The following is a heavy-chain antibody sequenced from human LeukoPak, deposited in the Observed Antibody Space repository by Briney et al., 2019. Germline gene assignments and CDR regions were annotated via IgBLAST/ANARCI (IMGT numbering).Heavy chain of an antibody. CDR2: ISSSSSYI. J-gene: IGHJ4*02. CDR1: GFTFSSYS. Sequence: PGGSLRLSCAASGFTFSSYSMNWVRQAPGKGLEWVSSISSSSSYIYYADSVKGRFTISRDNAKNSLYLQMNSLRAEDTAVYYCARFMPYSGSYFETLFDYWGQGTLVTVSS. CDR3: ARFMPYSGSYFETLFDY. V-gene: IGHV3-21*04. D-gene: IGHD1-26*01.